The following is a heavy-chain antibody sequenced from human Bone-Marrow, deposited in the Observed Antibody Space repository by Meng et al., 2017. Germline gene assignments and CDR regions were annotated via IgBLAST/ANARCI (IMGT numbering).Heavy chain of an antibody. CDR3: ARDFPFTPAELGYYYYYGMDV. J-gene: IGHJ6*02. V-gene: IGHV3-21*01. Sequence: GESLKISCAASGFTFSSHSMTWVRQAPGKGLEWVSSISNSSEYIYYADSVKGRFTISRDNAKISLYLQMNSLRAEDTAVYYCARDFPFTPAELGYYYYYGMDVWGQGTTVTVSS. D-gene: IGHD3-10*01. CDR2: ISNSSEYI. CDR1: GFTFSSHS.